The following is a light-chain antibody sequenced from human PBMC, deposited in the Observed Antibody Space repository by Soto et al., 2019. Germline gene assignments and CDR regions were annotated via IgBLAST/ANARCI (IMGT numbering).Light chain of an antibody. J-gene: IGKJ2*01. Sequence: EIVMTQSPATLSVSPGERATLSCRASQSVFSNLAWYQQKPGQAPRLLIYGASTRATGIPARFSGSGSGTEFTLTISSLQSEDFAVYYCQQYNIWPPYTFGQGTKLEIK. CDR1: QSVFSN. CDR2: GAS. V-gene: IGKV3-15*01. CDR3: QQYNIWPPYT.